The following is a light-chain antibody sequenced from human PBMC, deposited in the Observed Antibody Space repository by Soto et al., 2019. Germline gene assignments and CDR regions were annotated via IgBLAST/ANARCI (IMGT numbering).Light chain of an antibody. Sequence: PVERATLSCRARQIVNSQFFAWHQQKPGQAPRLLIHGASNRAAGIPDRFSGSGSGTEFTLTISRLEPEDFAVYYCQQYGSSPQTFGQGTKV. J-gene: IGKJ1*01. CDR3: QQYGSSPQT. CDR2: GAS. CDR1: QIVNSQF. V-gene: IGKV3-20*01.